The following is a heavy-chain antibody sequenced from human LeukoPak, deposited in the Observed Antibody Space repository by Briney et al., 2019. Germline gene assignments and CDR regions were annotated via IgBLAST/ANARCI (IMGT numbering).Heavy chain of an antibody. J-gene: IGHJ4*02. Sequence: PGGSLRLSCAASGFTFSSYSMNWVRQAPGKGLEWVSSISSSSSYTYYPDSVKGRFTISRDNSKNTLYLQMNSLRAEDTAVYYCARERDSSGYFDSWGQGTLVTVSS. D-gene: IGHD3-22*01. V-gene: IGHV3-21*04. CDR2: ISSSSSYT. CDR3: ARERDSSGYFDS. CDR1: GFTFSSYS.